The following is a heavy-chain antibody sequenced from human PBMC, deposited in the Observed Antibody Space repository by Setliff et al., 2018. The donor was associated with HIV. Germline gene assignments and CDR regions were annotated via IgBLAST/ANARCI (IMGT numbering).Heavy chain of an antibody. V-gene: IGHV1-69*13. CDR2: IIPIFGTT. Sequence: SVNVSCKTSGRSFSSYAVSWVRQAPGQGLEWMGGIIPIFGTTNYAQKFQGRVTITADESASTVYMELSSLRSEDTALYYCARDGLLVAGIRFDYWGQGTLVTVSS. CDR1: GRSFSSYA. CDR3: ARDGLLVAGIRFDY. J-gene: IGHJ4*01. D-gene: IGHD6-19*01.